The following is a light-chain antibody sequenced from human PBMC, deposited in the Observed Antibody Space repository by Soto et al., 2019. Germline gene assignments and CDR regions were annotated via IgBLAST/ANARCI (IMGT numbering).Light chain of an antibody. J-gene: IGKJ1*01. CDR3: QHYNNWPPWT. V-gene: IGKV3-15*01. CDR2: GAS. Sequence: EXVMTQSXATLSVSPGERATLSCRASQSVSSNLAWYQQKPGQAPRLLIYGASTRATGIPARFSGSGSGTEFTLTISSLQSEDFAVYYCQHYNNWPPWTFGQGTKVEIK. CDR1: QSVSSN.